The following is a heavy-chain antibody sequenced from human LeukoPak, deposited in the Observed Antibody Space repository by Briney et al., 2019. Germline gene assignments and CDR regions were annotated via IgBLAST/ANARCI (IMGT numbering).Heavy chain of an antibody. D-gene: IGHD2-2*01. CDR1: GFSFRNFG. J-gene: IGHJ4*02. V-gene: IGHV3-30*02. Sequence: PAWALRLSCEASGFSFRNFGMNRLRQAPGRGLKGVTFLRFDGSKENYADSVKGRFTVSRDNSRNTLYLHMNNLRPEDTAVYYCAKEPLDRYQRLGYYFDFGRQGTLVTVSS. CDR2: LRFDGSKE. CDR3: AKEPLDRYQRLGYYFDF.